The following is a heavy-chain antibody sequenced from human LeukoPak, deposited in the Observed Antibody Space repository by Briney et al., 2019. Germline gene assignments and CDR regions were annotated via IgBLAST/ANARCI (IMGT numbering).Heavy chain of an antibody. Sequence: SETLSLTCTVSGGSISGYYWSWIRQPPGKGLEWVGYISYSGSTNYKPSLKSRVTISVDTSKNQFSLKLSSVTAADTAVYYRAASRGFMVRGVPYRYWGQGTLVTVSS. CDR2: ISYSGST. V-gene: IGHV4-59*12. CDR3: AASRGFMVRGVPYRY. CDR1: GGSISGYY. D-gene: IGHD3-10*01. J-gene: IGHJ4*02.